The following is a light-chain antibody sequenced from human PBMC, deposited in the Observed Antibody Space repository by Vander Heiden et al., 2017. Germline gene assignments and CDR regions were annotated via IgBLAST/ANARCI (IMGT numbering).Light chain of an antibody. CDR1: QGISSY. J-gene: IGKJ1*01. CDR3: QQRNSDPPRWT. CDR2: AAS. Sequence: DIQLTQSPSFLSASVGDRVTITCRASQGISSYLAWYQQKPGKAPKLLIYAASTLQSGVPSRFSGSGYGTEFTLTISSLQPEDFATYYCQQRNSDPPRWTFGQGTKVEIK. V-gene: IGKV1-9*01.